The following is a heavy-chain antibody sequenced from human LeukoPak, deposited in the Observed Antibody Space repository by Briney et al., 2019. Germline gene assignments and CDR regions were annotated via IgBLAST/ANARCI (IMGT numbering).Heavy chain of an antibody. Sequence: SETLSLTCTVSGGSISSSSYYWGWIRQPPGKGLEWIGSIYYSGSTYYNPSLKSRVTISVDTSKNQFSLKLSSVTAADTAVYYCARGGYVVNYYYYMDVWGKGTTVTISS. D-gene: IGHD2-21*01. CDR3: ARGGYVVNYYYYMDV. CDR1: GGSISSSSYY. CDR2: IYYSGST. V-gene: IGHV4-39*01. J-gene: IGHJ6*03.